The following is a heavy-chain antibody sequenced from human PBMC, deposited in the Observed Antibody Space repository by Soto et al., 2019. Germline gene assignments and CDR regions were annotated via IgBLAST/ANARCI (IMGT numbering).Heavy chain of an antibody. D-gene: IGHD6-19*01. V-gene: IGHV3-23*01. J-gene: IGHJ5*02. CDR2: ISGGGGNT. Sequence: EVQLLESGGGLVQPGGSLRLSCAASGFTFSSYAMSWVRQTPGKGLEWVSGISGGGGNTYYADSVTGRFTISRDNSRKTLYLQMNSLRAADTAIYYCAKDRGAGGRFSGIAVAGIPSWGQGTLGTVSS. CDR3: AKDRGAGGRFSGIAVAGIPS. CDR1: GFTFSSYA.